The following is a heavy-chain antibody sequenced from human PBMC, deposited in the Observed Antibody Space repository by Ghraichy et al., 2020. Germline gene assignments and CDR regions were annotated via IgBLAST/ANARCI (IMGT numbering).Heavy chain of an antibody. CDR1: GGSINNGSFY. J-gene: IGHJ4*02. V-gene: IGHV4-39*01. D-gene: IGHD1-1*01. CDR2: LYYSGNS. Sequence: SETLSLTCSVSGGSINNGSFYWAWIRQAPGKGLEWIGSLYYSGNSHYNPSLQSRATLSVDTSKTQFSLKLNSVTAADTAVYYCAGHVLIVSTWNAIDYFDYWGQGTLVTVSS. CDR3: AGHVLIVSTWNAIDYFDY.